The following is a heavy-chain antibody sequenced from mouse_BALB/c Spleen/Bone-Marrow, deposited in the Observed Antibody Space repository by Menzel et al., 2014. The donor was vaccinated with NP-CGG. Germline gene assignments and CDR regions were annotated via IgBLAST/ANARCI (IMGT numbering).Heavy chain of an antibody. CDR2: ISSGGSYT. V-gene: IGHV5-6*01. D-gene: IGHD2-4*01. CDR3: ARQTYYDYAGYFDY. CDR1: GFTFSSYG. J-gene: IGHJ2*01. Sequence: EVKLVESGGDLVKPGGSLKLSCAASGFTFSSYGMSWVRQTPDKRLEWVATISSGGSYTYYLDSVKGRFTISRDNAKNTLYLQMSSLKSEDTAMYYCARQTYYDYAGYFDYWGQGTTLTVSS.